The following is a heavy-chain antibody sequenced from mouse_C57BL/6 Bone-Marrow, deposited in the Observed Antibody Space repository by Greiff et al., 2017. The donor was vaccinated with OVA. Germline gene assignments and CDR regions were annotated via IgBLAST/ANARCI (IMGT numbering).Heavy chain of an antibody. CDR3: ARGDY. CDR1: GYTFTSYW. J-gene: IGHJ4*01. Sequence: QVQLQQPGAELVMPGASVKLSCKASGYTFTSYWMHWVKQRPGQGLEWIGELAPSDSYPNYHQKFKGKSTLTVDKSSSTAYMQLSSLTSEDSAVYYCARGDYWGQGTSVTVSS. V-gene: IGHV1-69*01. CDR2: LAPSDSYP.